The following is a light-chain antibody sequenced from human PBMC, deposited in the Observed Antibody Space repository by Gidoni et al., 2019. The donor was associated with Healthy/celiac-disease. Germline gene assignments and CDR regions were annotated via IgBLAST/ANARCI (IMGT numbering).Light chain of an antibody. V-gene: IGLV1-40*01. Sequence: GSWAPGQRVTISCTGSSSNIGAGYDVHWYQQLPGTAPKLLIYGNSNRPSGVPDRFSGSKSGTSASLAITGLQAEDEADYYCQSYDSSLSGSVVFGGGTKLTVL. CDR3: QSYDSSLSGSVV. J-gene: IGLJ2*01. CDR2: GNS. CDR1: SSNIGAGYD.